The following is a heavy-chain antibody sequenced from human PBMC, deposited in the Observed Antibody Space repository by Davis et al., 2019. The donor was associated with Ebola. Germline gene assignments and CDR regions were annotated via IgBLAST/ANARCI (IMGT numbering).Heavy chain of an antibody. CDR1: GFSFSDSY. CDR2: IKQDGSAK. V-gene: IGHV3-7*01. J-gene: IGHJ4*02. CDR3: TRHIYWAFDY. D-gene: IGHD2-8*02. Sequence: PGGSLRLSCTGSGFSFSDSYMSWIRQAPGKGLEWVANIKQDGSAKPYVGSVKGRFTISRDNTKNSLYLQMDSLRAEDTAVYYCTRHIYWAFDYWGQGTLVTVSS.